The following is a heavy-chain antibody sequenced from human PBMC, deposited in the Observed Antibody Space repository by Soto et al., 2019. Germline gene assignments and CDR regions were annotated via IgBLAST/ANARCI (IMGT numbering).Heavy chain of an antibody. CDR1: GYTFTSYA. CDR3: ARELGGWPDY. Sequence: QVQLVQSGAEVKKPGASVKVSFKASGYTFTSYAMHWVRQAPGQRLEWMGWINAGNGNTKYSQKFQGRVTITRDTSASRAYMKLSSLRAEDTAVYYCARELGGWPDYWGQGTLVTVSS. CDR2: INAGNGNT. D-gene: IGHD6-19*01. V-gene: IGHV1-3*01. J-gene: IGHJ4*02.